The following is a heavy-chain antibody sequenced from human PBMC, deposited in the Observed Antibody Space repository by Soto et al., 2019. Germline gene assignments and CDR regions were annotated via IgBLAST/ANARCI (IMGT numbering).Heavy chain of an antibody. CDR2: IIPILGIA. V-gene: IGHV1-69*02. CDR1: GGTFSSYT. D-gene: IGHD3-22*01. J-gene: IGHJ4*02. CDR3: ARLWVDESSGLRSVFHAQDTHTYDY. Sequence: QVQLVQSGAEVKKPGSSVKVSCKASGGTFSSYTISWVRQAPGQGLEWMGRIIPILGIANYAQKFQGRVTIDADTSTSTACMELSSLRSEDTAVYYCARLWVDESSGLRSVFHAQDTHTYDYWGQGTLVTVSS.